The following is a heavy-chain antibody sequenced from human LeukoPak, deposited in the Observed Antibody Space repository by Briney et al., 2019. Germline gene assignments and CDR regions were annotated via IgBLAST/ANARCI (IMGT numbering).Heavy chain of an antibody. V-gene: IGHV1-18*01. CDR3: AREYCGGDCYSRGGNWFDP. D-gene: IGHD2-21*02. J-gene: IGHJ5*02. CDR2: ISAYNGNT. CDR1: GYTSTSYG. Sequence: ASVKVSCKASGYTSTSYGISWVRQAPGQGLEWMGWISAYNGNTNYAQKLQGRVTMTTDTSTSTAYMELRSLRSDDTAVYYCAREYCGGDCYSRGGNWFDPWGQGTLVTVSS.